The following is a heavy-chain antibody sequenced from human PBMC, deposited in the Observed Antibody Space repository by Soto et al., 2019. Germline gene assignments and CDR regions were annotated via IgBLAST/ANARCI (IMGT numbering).Heavy chain of an antibody. CDR2: IYYSGST. CDR3: ARDRSSDGRPRGGIDY. D-gene: IGHD3-10*01. J-gene: IGHJ4*02. CDR1: GGSVSSGSYY. V-gene: IGHV4-61*01. Sequence: SETLSLTCTVSGGSVSSGSYYWSWIRQPPGKGLEWIGYIYYSGSTNYNPSLKSRVTISVDTSKNQFSLKLSSVTAADTAVYYCARDRSSDGRPRGGIDYWGQGTLVTVSS.